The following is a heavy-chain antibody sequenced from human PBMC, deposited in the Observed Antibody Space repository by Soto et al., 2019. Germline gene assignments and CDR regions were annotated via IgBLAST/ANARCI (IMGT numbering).Heavy chain of an antibody. Sequence: QVQLQRRGAGLLKPSETLSLTCVVDGESFSGYYWTWIRQPPGKGLEWIGEINDSGSTNHKPSLKSRVTMSIDTSKNQFSLNLRSVTAADTGVYYCAKGGRFPEARYYFLDVWGNGTTVTVSS. J-gene: IGHJ6*03. CDR3: AKGGRFPEARYYFLDV. V-gene: IGHV4-34*01. CDR1: GESFSGYY. D-gene: IGHD3-3*01. CDR2: INDSGST.